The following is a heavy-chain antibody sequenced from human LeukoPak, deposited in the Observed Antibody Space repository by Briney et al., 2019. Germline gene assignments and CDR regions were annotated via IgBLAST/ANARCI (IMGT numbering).Heavy chain of an antibody. J-gene: IGHJ4*02. Sequence: GGSLRPSCAASGFTVSNYHINWVRQAPGWGLEWVAAIIHTGVETYYADSVKGRFTLSRDNSKNMVHLQMNSLRVDDTAVYYCVRDPFDSSGHDQGAYWGQGALVTVSS. CDR2: IIHTGVET. D-gene: IGHD3-22*01. CDR1: GFTVSNYH. CDR3: VRDPFDSSGHDQGAY. V-gene: IGHV3-23*01.